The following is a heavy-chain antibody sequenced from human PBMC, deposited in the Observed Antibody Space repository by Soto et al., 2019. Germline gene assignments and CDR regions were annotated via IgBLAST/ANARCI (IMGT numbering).Heavy chain of an antibody. CDR2: FYNSGST. D-gene: IGHD1-26*01. Sequence: TSETLSLTCTVSGGSVSSGNHYWSWIRQPPGKGLEWIGFFYNSGSTDIYNNGTTNYNPSLKSRVTISVDTSKNQFSLKVTSVTAADTAVYYCARMVGMGGRRRCFDPWRQRTLVTVSS. J-gene: IGHJ5*02. CDR3: ARMVGMGGRRRCFDP. V-gene: IGHV4-61*01. CDR1: GGSVSSGNHY.